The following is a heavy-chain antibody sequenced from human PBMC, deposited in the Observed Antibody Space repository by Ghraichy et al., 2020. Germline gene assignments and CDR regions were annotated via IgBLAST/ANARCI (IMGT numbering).Heavy chain of an antibody. CDR3: ARDPYSSGECNSMNCQNVNWFDP. J-gene: IGHJ5*02. Sequence: GESLNISCAASGFSFSDYGMHWIRQTPGKGLEWVAVIWYDGKDEYYADSVRGRFTISRDNSKNTLFLQMNSVTAEDTGVYHCARDPYSSGECNSMNCQNVNWFDPWGQGTPVTVSS. D-gene: IGHD2/OR15-2a*01. CDR1: GFSFSDYG. CDR2: IWYDGKDE. V-gene: IGHV3-33*01.